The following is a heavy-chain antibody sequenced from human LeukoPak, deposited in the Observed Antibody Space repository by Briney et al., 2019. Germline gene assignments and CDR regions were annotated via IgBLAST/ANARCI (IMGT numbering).Heavy chain of an antibody. CDR3: ARGYDILTGYQYGMDV. V-gene: IGHV3-33*01. Sequence: GGSLRLSCAASGFTFSSYGMHWVRQAPGKGLEWVAVIWYDGSNKYYADSVKGRFTISRDNSKNTLYLQMSSLRAEDTAVYYCARGYDILTGYQYGMDVWGQGTTVTVSS. CDR1: GFTFSSYG. D-gene: IGHD3-9*01. J-gene: IGHJ6*02. CDR2: IWYDGSNK.